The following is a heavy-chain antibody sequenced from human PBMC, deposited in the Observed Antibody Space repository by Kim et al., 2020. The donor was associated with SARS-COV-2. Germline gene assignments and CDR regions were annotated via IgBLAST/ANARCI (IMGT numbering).Heavy chain of an antibody. V-gene: IGHV3-43*02. CDR2: ISEDGGFT. Sequence: GGSLRLSCAASGFAFNHYTMNWVRQTPGKGLEWVSLISEDGGFTYYRDSVKGRFTISRDNSENSLYLQMNSLGPEDTALYYCGKGTRGYNYGGTFDYWGRGTLVSVSS. J-gene: IGHJ4*02. D-gene: IGHD1-1*01. CDR1: GFAFNHYT. CDR3: GKGTRGYNYGGTFDY.